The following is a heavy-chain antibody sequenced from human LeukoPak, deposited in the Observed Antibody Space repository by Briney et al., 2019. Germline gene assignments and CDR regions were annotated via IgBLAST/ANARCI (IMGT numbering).Heavy chain of an antibody. CDR1: GGSIGSYY. CDR3: ARDYGGNPDY. D-gene: IGHD4-23*01. J-gene: IGHJ4*02. Sequence: SETLSLTCTVSGGSIGSYYWSWIRQPPGKGLEWIGYIYYSGSTNYNPSLKSRVTISVDTSKNQFSLKLSSVTAADTAVYYCARDYGGNPDYWGQGTLVTVSS. CDR2: IYYSGST. V-gene: IGHV4-59*01.